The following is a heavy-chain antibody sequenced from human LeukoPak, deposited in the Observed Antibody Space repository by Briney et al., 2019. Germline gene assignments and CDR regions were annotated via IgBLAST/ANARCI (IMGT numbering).Heavy chain of an antibody. J-gene: IGHJ6*03. V-gene: IGHV1-18*04. Sequence: ASVKVSCKASGYTFTGYYMHWVRQAPGQGLEWMGWISAYNGNTNYAQKLQGRVTMTTDTSTSTAYMELRSLRSDDTAVYYCARVGGYQLRYYYYYMDVWGKGTTVTVSS. D-gene: IGHD2-2*01. CDR2: ISAYNGNT. CDR3: ARVGGYQLRYYYYYMDV. CDR1: GYTFTGYY.